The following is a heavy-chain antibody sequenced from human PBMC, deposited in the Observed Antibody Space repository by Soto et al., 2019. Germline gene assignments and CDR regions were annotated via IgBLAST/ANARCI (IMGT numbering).Heavy chain of an antibody. CDR3: ARDRCSSTSCYLYYYYGMDV. CDR1: GYTFTSYG. D-gene: IGHD2-2*01. CDR2: ISAYNGNT. V-gene: IGHV1-18*04. J-gene: IGHJ6*02. Sequence: ASVKVSCKSSGYTFTSYGISWVRQAPGQGLEWMGWISAYNGNTNYAQKLQGRVTMTTDTSTSTAYMELRSLRSDDTAVYYCARDRCSSTSCYLYYYYGMDVWGQGTTVTVS.